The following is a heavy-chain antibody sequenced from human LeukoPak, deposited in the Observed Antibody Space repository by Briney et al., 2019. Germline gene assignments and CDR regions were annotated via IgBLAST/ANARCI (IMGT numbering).Heavy chain of an antibody. Sequence: GGSLRLSCAASGFTFSTYWMNWVRQAPGKGLEWVANIKQDGSEKYYVDSVKGRFTISRDNAKNSLYLQMNSLRAEDTAVYYCARDRNTDFWSGYYTNYFDYWGQGTLVTVPS. D-gene: IGHD3-3*01. V-gene: IGHV3-7*01. CDR1: GFTFSTYW. CDR3: ARDRNTDFWSGYYTNYFDY. J-gene: IGHJ4*02. CDR2: IKQDGSEK.